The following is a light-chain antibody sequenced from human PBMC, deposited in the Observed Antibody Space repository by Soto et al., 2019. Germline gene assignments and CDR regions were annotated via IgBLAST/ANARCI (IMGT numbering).Light chain of an antibody. CDR1: QSVSNRY. Sequence: ETVLTQSPDTLSLSPGERATLSCRASQSVSNRYLAWYQQKSGQAPRLLISGASSRATGIPDRFSGSGSGTDFTLTISRLEPEDFAVYYCQQYGSSPPITFGQGTRLEIK. CDR2: GAS. J-gene: IGKJ5*01. V-gene: IGKV3-20*01. CDR3: QQYGSSPPIT.